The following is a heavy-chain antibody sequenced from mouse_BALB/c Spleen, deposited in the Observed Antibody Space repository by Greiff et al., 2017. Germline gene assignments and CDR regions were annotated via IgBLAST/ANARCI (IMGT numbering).Heavy chain of an antibody. CDR2: INPYNGDT. CDR3: GKEYGNYEGAMDY. Sequence: EVQLQESGPELVKPGASVKISCKASGYSFTGYFMNWVKQSHGKSLEWIGRINPYNGDTFYNQKFKGKATLTVDKSSSTAHMELLSLTSEDSAVYYCGKEYGNYEGAMDYWGQGTSVTVSS. D-gene: IGHD2-10*02. CDR1: GYSFTGYF. J-gene: IGHJ4*01. V-gene: IGHV1-37*01.